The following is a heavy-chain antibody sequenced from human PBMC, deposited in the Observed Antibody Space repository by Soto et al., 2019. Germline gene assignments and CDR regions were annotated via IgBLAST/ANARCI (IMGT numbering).Heavy chain of an antibody. Sequence: TCAVYGGSFSGYYWSWIRQPPGKGLEWIGEINHSGSTNYNPSLKSRVTISVDTSKNQFSLKLSSVTAADTAVYYCAWSAFYYYYMDVWGKGTTVTVSS. J-gene: IGHJ6*03. D-gene: IGHD2-15*01. CDR3: AWSAFYYYYMDV. V-gene: IGHV4-34*01. CDR1: GGSFSGYY. CDR2: INHSGST.